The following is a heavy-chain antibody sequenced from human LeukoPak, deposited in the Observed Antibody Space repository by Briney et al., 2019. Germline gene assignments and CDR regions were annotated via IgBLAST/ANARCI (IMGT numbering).Heavy chain of an antibody. D-gene: IGHD1-1*01. V-gene: IGHV1-2*02. J-gene: IGHJ6*03. Sequence: ASVKVSCKASGYTFTGYYMHWVRQAPGQGLEWMGWINPNSGGTNYAQKFQGRVTMTRDTSISTAYMELSRPRSDDTAVYYCARGGRNRYNWNDRRYYYYYMDVWGKGTTVTVSS. CDR2: INPNSGGT. CDR3: ARGGRNRYNWNDRRYYYYYMDV. CDR1: GYTFTGYY.